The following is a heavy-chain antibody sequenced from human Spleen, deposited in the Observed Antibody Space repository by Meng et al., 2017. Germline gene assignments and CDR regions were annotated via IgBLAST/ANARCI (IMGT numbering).Heavy chain of an antibody. D-gene: IGHD3-9*01. Sequence: VQLWPAGAEVKKPGSSRKVSCKASGGTFSTSIINWVRQAPGQGLEWVGGIVPIFGTPDYAQKFQGRVTITADKSTSTAYMELSSLRSEDTAMYYCASRDDFLTGADYWGQGSLVTVSS. V-gene: IGHV1-69*06. CDR2: IVPIFGTP. J-gene: IGHJ4*02. CDR1: GGTFSTSI. CDR3: ASRDDFLTGADY.